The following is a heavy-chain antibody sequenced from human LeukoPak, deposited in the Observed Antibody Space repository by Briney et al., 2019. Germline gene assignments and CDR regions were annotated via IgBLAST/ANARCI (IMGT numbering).Heavy chain of an antibody. J-gene: IGHJ4*02. CDR2: IVVGSGNT. CDR3: SGTILPTPEVRGVVFDY. Sequence: SVKVSCKASGFTFTSSAVQWVRHARGQRLEWIGWIVVGSGNTNYAQKFQERVTITRDMSTSTAYMELSSLRSEDTAVYYCSGTILPTPEVRGVVFDYWGQGTLVTVSS. D-gene: IGHD3-10*01. V-gene: IGHV1-58*01. CDR1: GFTFTSSA.